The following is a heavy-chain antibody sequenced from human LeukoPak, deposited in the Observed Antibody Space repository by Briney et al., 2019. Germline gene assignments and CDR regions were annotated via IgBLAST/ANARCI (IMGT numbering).Heavy chain of an antibody. CDR2: IYNGGTT. J-gene: IGHJ4*02. D-gene: IGHD5-18*01. CDR3: AKDRSYSFDY. Sequence: GGSLRLSCAASGFTVSTNYMSWVRQAPGKGLEWVSVIYNGGTTYYADSVKGRFTISRDNSKNTLYLQMDSPRAEDTAVYYCAKDRSYSFDYWGQGTLVTVSS. V-gene: IGHV3-53*01. CDR1: GFTVSTNY.